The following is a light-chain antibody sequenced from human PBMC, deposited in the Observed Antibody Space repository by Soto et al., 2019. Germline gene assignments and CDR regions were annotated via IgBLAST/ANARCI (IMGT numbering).Light chain of an antibody. CDR1: QSVSSN. Sequence: EIVMTQSPATLSVSPGERATLSCRASQSVSSNLAWYQQKPGQAPGLLIYGASTRATGIPARFSGSGSGTEFTLTISSLQSEDFAVYYCQQYNNWLITFGQGTRLEIK. CDR2: GAS. V-gene: IGKV3-15*01. CDR3: QQYNNWLIT. J-gene: IGKJ5*01.